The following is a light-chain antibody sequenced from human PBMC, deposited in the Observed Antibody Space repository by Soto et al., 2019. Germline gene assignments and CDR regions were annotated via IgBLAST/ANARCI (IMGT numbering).Light chain of an antibody. CDR1: QSVGSN. J-gene: IGKJ5*01. CDR3: QQYNNWPSIT. V-gene: IGKV3-15*01. CDR2: GTS. Sequence: EIVMTQSPATLSVSPGERATLSCRASQSVGSNLAWYQQKPGQAPRLLIYGTSTRATGIPARFSGSGSGTEFTLPISSLQSEDFAVYYCQQYNNWPSITFGQGTRLEIK.